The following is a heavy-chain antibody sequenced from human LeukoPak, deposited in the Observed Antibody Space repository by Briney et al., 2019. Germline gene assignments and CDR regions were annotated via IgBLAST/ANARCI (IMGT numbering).Heavy chain of an antibody. CDR1: GFTFSDYY. CDR3: ASLPPAYSSGWWSPRYYGMDV. CDR2: ISSSGSTI. Sequence: PGGSLRLSCAASGFTFSDYYMSWIRQAPGKGLEWVSYISSSGSTIYYADSVKGRFTISRDNAKNSLYLQMNSLRAEDTAVYYCASLPPAYSSGWWSPRYYGMDVWGQGTTVTVSS. V-gene: IGHV3-11*01. D-gene: IGHD6-19*01. J-gene: IGHJ6*02.